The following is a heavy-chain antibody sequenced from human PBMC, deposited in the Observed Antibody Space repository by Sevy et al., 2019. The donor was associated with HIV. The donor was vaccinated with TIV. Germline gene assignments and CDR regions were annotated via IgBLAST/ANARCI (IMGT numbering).Heavy chain of an antibody. CDR1: GFTFSSYS. V-gene: IGHV3-21*01. Sequence: GGSLRLSCAVSGFTFSSYSMNWVRQAPGKGLEWVSSISSSGNYIYYADSVKGRFTISRDNAKDSLFLQMNRLRAEDTAIYYCARGYCSGTSCSSGRAWVAFDIWGQGTMVTVSS. CDR3: ARGYCSGTSCSSGRAWVAFDI. CDR2: ISSSGNYI. J-gene: IGHJ3*02. D-gene: IGHD2-15*01.